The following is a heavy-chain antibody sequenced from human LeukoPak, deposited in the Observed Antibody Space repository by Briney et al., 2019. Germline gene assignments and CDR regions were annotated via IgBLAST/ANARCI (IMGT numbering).Heavy chain of an antibody. Sequence: ASVKVSCKASGGTFSSYAISWVRQAPGQGLEWMGRINTNTGNPTYAQGFTGRFVFSLDTSVSTAYLQISSLKAEDTAVYYCASTNRFHSEGSDYWGQGTLVTVSS. D-gene: IGHD1-14*01. J-gene: IGHJ4*02. V-gene: IGHV7-4-1*02. CDR2: INTNTGNP. CDR1: GGTFSSYA. CDR3: ASTNRFHSEGSDY.